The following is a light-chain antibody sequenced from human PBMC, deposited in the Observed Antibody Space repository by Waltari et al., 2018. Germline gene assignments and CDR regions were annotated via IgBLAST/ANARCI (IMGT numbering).Light chain of an antibody. CDR1: QSISSY. J-gene: IGKJ2*01. CDR3: QQSYSTPYT. Sequence: DIQMTKSPSSLSASVGDRVTITCRASQSISSYLNWYQQKPGKAPKLLIYAASSLQSGVPSRFSGSGSGTDFTLTISSLQPEDSATYYCQQSYSTPYTFGQGTKLEIK. CDR2: AAS. V-gene: IGKV1-39*01.